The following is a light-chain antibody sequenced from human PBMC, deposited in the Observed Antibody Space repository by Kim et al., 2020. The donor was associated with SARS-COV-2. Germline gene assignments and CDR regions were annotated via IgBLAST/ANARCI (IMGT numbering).Light chain of an antibody. V-gene: IGLV3-1*01. Sequence: VSPGQTASITCSGDKLGDKYACWYQQKPGQSPVLVIYQDSKRPSGIPERFSGSNSGNTATLTISGTQAMDEADYYCQAWDSSTEVVFGGGTQRTVL. CDR2: QDS. CDR1: KLGDKY. CDR3: QAWDSSTEVV. J-gene: IGLJ2*01.